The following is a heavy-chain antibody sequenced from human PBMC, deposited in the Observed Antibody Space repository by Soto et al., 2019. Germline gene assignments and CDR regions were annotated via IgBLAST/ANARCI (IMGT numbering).Heavy chain of an antibody. CDR1: GFTFSDYY. J-gene: IGHJ3*02. CDR3: AGGIVLYTQDAFDI. D-gene: IGHD1-20*01. V-gene: IGHV3-11*01. Sequence: QVQLVESGGDLVKPGGSLRLSCAPSGFTFSDYYMSWIRQAPGKGLEWIAYISSSGATTYYADSVKDRFTISRDNTKNSLYLQMHSLTGEDTAVYYCAGGIVLYTQDAFDIWGQGTMVTVSS. CDR2: ISSSGATT.